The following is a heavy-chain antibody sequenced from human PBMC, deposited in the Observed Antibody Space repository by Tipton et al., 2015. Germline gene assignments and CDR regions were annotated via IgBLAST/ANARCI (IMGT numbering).Heavy chain of an antibody. CDR1: GGTFNTYSDYA. D-gene: IGHD3-10*01. Sequence: QLVQSGAEVKKPGSSVRVSCKASGGTFNTYSDYAFSWVRQAPGQGLEWMGGIIPIFGAANYAQNFQARVTITADISTSTAYMELSSLRSEDTAVYYCARDGRGHYFGSGSRGAFDIWGQGTMVTVSS. J-gene: IGHJ3*02. V-gene: IGHV1-69*06. CDR3: ARDGRGHYFGSGSRGAFDI. CDR2: IIPIFGAA.